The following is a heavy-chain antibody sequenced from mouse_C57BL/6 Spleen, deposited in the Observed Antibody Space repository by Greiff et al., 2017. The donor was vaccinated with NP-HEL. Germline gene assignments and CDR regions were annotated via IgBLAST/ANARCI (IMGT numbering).Heavy chain of an antibody. CDR1: GYTFTDYE. J-gene: IGHJ1*03. CDR2: IDPETGGT. Sequence: VQLQESGAELVRPGASVTLSCKASGYTFTDYEMHWVKQTPVHGLEWIGAIDPETGGTAYNQKFKGKAILTADKSSSTAYMELRSLTSEDSAVYYCTRIESDYYGSRGGYFDVWGTGTTVTVSS. CDR3: TRIESDYYGSRGGYFDV. D-gene: IGHD1-1*01. V-gene: IGHV1-15*01.